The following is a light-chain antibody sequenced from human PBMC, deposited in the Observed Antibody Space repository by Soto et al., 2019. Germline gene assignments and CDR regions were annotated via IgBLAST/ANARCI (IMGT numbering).Light chain of an antibody. CDR1: QSVRNDY. Sequence: EIVLTQSPGTLSLSPGERATLSCRASQSVRNDYLAWYQQKPGQPPKLLFFGTSSRATGIPDRFSGSGSGTDFTLTISRLQPEDFAVYYCQQFGGSPPDTFGGGTKVEIK. CDR3: QQFGGSPPDT. J-gene: IGKJ4*01. V-gene: IGKV3-20*01. CDR2: GTS.